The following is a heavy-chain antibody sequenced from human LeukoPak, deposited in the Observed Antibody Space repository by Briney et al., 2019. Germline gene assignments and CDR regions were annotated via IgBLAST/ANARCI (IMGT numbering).Heavy chain of an antibody. D-gene: IGHD1-26*01. J-gene: IGHJ4*02. CDR2: IYPGDSDT. CDR3: ARHGVNGWAFFDD. CDR1: GYSFTSYW. Sequence: GESLKISCKGSGYSFTSYWIGWVRQMPGKGLEWMGIIYPGDSDTRYSPSFQGQATISVDKSISTAYLQWSSLKASDTAMYYCARHGVNGWAFFDDWGQGTLVTVSS. V-gene: IGHV5-51*01.